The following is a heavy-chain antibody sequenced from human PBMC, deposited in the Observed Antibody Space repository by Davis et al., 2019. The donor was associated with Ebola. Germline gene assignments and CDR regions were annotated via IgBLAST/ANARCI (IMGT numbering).Heavy chain of an antibody. J-gene: IGHJ4*02. CDR1: GITFSNAW. CDR3: TTVPPIMIGVD. Sequence: GEFLKTSCAASGITFSNAWISWVRQAPGKGLEWVGRIKSKTDAGTTDYAAPVKGRITISRDDSKNTLYLQMNSLKTEDTAVYYCTTVPPIMIGVDWGQGTLVTVSS. D-gene: IGHD3-22*01. CDR2: IKSKTDAGTT. V-gene: IGHV3-15*01.